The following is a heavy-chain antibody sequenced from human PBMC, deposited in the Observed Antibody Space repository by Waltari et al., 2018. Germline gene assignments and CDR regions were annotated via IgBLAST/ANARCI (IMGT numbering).Heavy chain of an antibody. CDR3: ARGVAAHYAFDI. CDR2: IYTSGGT. J-gene: IGHJ3*02. CDR1: GGSISSGSYY. D-gene: IGHD2-15*01. V-gene: IGHV4-61*02. Sequence: QVQLQESGPGLVKPSQTLSLTCTVSGGSISSGSYYWSWIRQPAGKGLEWIGRIYTSGGTNYNPSLKGRVTISVDPAKNQVALKLSSVTAADTAGYYCARGVAAHYAFDIWGQGKMVTVSS.